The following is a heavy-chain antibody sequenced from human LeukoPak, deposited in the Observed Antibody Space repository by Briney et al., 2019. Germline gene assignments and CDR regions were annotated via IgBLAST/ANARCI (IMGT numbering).Heavy chain of an antibody. CDR3: ARPELGRDQQQLVRNHDAFDI. J-gene: IGHJ3*02. D-gene: IGHD6-13*01. V-gene: IGHV5-51*01. CDR2: IYPGDSDT. CDR1: GSSFTNYW. Sequence: PGESLQISCKGSGSSFTNYWIDWVRQLPGKGLEWMGIIYPGDSDTRYSPSFQGQVTISADKSISTAYLQWSSLKASDTAMYYCARPELGRDQQQLVRNHDAFDIWGQGTMVTVSS.